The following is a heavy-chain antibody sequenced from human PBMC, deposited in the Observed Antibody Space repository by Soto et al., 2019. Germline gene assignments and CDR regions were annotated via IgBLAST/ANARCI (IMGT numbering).Heavy chain of an antibody. CDR3: ARERSGSHDSNDY. V-gene: IGHV3-33*01. CDR2: IWYDGSNK. CDR1: GFTFSSYG. J-gene: IGHJ4*02. Sequence: QVQLVESGGGVVQPGRSLRLSCAASGFTFSSYGMHWVRQAPGKGLEWVAVIWYDGSNKYYADSVKGRFTISRDNSKNTLYQQMNSLRAEDTAVYYCARERSGSHDSNDYWGQGTLVTVSS. D-gene: IGHD1-26*01.